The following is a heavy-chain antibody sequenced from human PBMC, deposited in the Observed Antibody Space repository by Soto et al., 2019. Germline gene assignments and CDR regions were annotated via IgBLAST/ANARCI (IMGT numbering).Heavy chain of an antibody. CDR3: ARALNYYDSSGYSGYKY. V-gene: IGHV1-3*01. CDR2: INAGNGNT. D-gene: IGHD3-22*01. CDR1: GYTFTSYA. Sequence: ASVKVSCKASGYTFTSYAMHWVREAPGQRLEWMGWINAGNGNTKYSQKFQGRVTITRDTSASTAYMELSSLRSEDTAVYYCARALNYYDSSGYSGYKYWGQGTLVTVSS. J-gene: IGHJ4*02.